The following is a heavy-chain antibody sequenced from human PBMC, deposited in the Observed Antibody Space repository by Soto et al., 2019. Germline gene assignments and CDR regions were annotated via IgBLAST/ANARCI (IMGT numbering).Heavy chain of an antibody. V-gene: IGHV4-31*03. J-gene: IGHJ3*02. Sequence: QVQLQESGPGLVKPSQTLSLTCTVSGGSISSGGYYWSWIRQHPGKGLEWIGYIYYSGSTYYNPSLKSRVTISVDTSKIQFSLKLSSVTAADTAVYYCARVVVVAAPGHDAFDIWGQGTMVTVSS. CDR1: GGSISSGGYY. CDR2: IYYSGST. D-gene: IGHD2-15*01. CDR3: ARVVVVAAPGHDAFDI.